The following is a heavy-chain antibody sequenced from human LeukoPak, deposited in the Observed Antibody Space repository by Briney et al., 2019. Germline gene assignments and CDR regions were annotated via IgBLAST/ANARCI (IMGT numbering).Heavy chain of an antibody. D-gene: IGHD6-13*01. CDR1: GDSISSGGYS. Sequence: SETLSLTCVVSGDSISSGGYSWSWIRQTPGEGLEWIAYIHDSGSTYNNPSLKSRLSISIDTSKNQFSLKLNSVTAADTAVYYCAREGIAAAVDYWGQGTLVTVSS. J-gene: IGHJ4*02. CDR3: AREGIAAAVDY. CDR2: IHDSGST. V-gene: IGHV4-30-4*07.